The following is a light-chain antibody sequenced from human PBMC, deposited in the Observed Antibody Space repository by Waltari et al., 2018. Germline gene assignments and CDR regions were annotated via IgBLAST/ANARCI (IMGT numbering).Light chain of an antibody. V-gene: IGKV1-33*01. J-gene: IGKJ4*01. CDR3: QQYDTPRS. Sequence: DIQMTQSPSSLSASVGDRVTITCQPTQDIYNALNWYQQKPGKAPNLLIYGPSNLEPGVLSRSSGSGSGTHFTFTSSCPQPDDFATYYCQQYDTPRSLGGGTKVAIK. CDR2: GPS. CDR1: QDIYNA.